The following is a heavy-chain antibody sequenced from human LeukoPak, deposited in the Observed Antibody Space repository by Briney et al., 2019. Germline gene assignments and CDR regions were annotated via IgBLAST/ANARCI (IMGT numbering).Heavy chain of an antibody. D-gene: IGHD5-12*01. CDR3: ARARGDRGYAFDI. CDR2: IYTSGST. J-gene: IGHJ3*02. V-gene: IGHV4-61*02. CDR1: GGSISSGSYY. Sequence: SQTLSLTCIVSGGSISSGSYYWSWIRQPAGKGLEWIGRIYTSGSTNYNPSLKSRVTISVDTSKNQFSLKLSSVTAADTAVYYCARARGDRGYAFDIWGQGTMVTVSS.